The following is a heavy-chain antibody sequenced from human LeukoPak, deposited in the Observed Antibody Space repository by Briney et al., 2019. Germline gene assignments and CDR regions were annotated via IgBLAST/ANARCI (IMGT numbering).Heavy chain of an antibody. CDR1: GYTFTSYY. Sequence: ASVKVSCKASGYTFTSYYMYWVRQAPGQGLEWMGIINPSGGSTSYAQKFQGRVTMTRDTSTSTVYMELSSLRSEDTAVYYCARDHERYCTNGVCSRTSDYWGQGTLVTVSS. D-gene: IGHD2-8*01. CDR2: INPSGGST. V-gene: IGHV1-46*01. J-gene: IGHJ4*02. CDR3: ARDHERYCTNGVCSRTSDY.